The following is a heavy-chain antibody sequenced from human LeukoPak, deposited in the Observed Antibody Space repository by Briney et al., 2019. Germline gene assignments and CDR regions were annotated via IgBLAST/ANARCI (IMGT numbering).Heavy chain of an antibody. D-gene: IGHD3-10*01. J-gene: IGHJ5*02. CDR1: GYTFTSYY. CDR2: INPSGGST. Sequence: ASVKVSCKASGYTFTSYYMHWVRQAPGQGLEWMGIINPSGGSTSYAQKFQGRVTMTRDTSTSTAYMELSSLRSEDTAVYYCARDLATMVRGVLNWFDPWGQGTLVTVSS. V-gene: IGHV1-46*01. CDR3: ARDLATMVRGVLNWFDP.